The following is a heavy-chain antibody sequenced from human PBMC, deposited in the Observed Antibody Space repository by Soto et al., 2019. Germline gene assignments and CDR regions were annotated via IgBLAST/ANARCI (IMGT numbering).Heavy chain of an antibody. J-gene: IGHJ2*01. V-gene: IGHV4-30-4*01. CDR1: GGSISSGDYY. CDR3: ARSGTGRSGGWYFDL. CDR2: IYYSGST. D-gene: IGHD3-10*01. Sequence: SETLSLTCTVSGGSISSGDYYWSWIRQPPGKGLEWIGYIYYSGSTYYNPSLKSRVTISVDTSKNQFSLKLSSVTAADTAVYYCARSGTGRSGGWYFDLWGRGTLVTVSS.